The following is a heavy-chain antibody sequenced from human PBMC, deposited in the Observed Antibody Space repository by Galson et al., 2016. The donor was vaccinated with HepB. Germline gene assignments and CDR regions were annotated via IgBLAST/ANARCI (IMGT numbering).Heavy chain of an antibody. CDR2: IGVNTHVK. J-gene: IGHJ4*02. CDR1: GFTFNTYP. D-gene: IGHD7-27*01. Sequence: SLRLSCAASGFTFNTYPMNWVRQAPGKGLEWISYIGVNTHVKYYADSVKGRFTISRDNAKNSLYLEMNSLIAEDTAVYSCARDRPNWAIDYWGQGNLVTVSS. V-gene: IGHV3-48*01. CDR3: ARDRPNWAIDY.